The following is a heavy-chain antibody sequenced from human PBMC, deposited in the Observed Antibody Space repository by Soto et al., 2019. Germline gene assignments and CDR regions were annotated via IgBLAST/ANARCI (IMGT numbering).Heavy chain of an antibody. CDR2: ISADNGNT. D-gene: IGHD4-17*01. Sequence: QVQLVQSGVEVEKPGASVKVSCKASGYTFTMYGVSWVRQAPGQGLEWMGWISADNGNTNYAQKFHGRVTMTTDTSTRTAYMALRRLRSADTAFYYCAIDVPTVTTGGPDYWGQGTLVTVSS. V-gene: IGHV1-18*01. CDR3: AIDVPTVTTGGPDY. J-gene: IGHJ4*02. CDR1: GYTFTMYG.